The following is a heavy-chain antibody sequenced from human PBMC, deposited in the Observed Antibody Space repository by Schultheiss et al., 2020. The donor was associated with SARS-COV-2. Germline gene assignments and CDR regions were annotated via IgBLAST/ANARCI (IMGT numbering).Heavy chain of an antibody. CDR2: IKQDGSEK. J-gene: IGHJ6*02. Sequence: GGSLRLSCAASGFTFSDYYMSWIRQAPGKGLEWVANIKQDGSEKYYVDSVKGRFTISRDNAKNSLYLQMNSLRAEDTAVYYCARDKAAMVPYYGMDVWGQGTTVTVSS. V-gene: IGHV3-7*01. CDR1: GFTFSDYY. CDR3: ARDKAAMVPYYGMDV. D-gene: IGHD5-18*01.